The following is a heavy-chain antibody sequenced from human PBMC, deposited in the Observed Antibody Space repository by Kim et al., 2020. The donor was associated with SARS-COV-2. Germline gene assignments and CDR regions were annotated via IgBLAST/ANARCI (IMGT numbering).Heavy chain of an antibody. Sequence: ASVKVSCKASGYTFTSYAMNWVRQAPGQGLEWMGWINTNTGNPTYAQGFTGRFVFSLDTSVSTAYLQISSLKAEDTAVYYCARGAPDFTFPSYYYYGMDVWGQGTTVTVSS. D-gene: IGHD3-3*01. CDR1: GYTFTSYA. CDR2: INTNTGNP. V-gene: IGHV7-4-1*02. CDR3: ARGAPDFTFPSYYYYGMDV. J-gene: IGHJ6*02.